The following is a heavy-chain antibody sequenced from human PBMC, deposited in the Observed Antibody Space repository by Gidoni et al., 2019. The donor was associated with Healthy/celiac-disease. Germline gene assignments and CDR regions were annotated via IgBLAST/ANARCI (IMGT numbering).Heavy chain of an antibody. Sequence: QVQLVESGGGLVKPGGSLRLSCAASGFTFSDYYMSWIRQAPGKGLEWVSYISSSSSYTNYADSVKGRFTISRDNAKNSLYLQMNSLRAEDTAVHYCARVTRWFGELLNNWFDPWGQGTLVTVSS. CDR2: ISSSSSYT. V-gene: IGHV3-11*05. CDR3: ARVTRWFGELLNNWFDP. J-gene: IGHJ5*02. CDR1: GFTFSDYY. D-gene: IGHD3-10*01.